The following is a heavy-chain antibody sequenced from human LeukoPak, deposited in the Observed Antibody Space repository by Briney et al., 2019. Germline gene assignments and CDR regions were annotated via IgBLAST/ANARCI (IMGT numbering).Heavy chain of an antibody. V-gene: IGHV3-7*01. CDR3: AKLYGDYYYYYYMDV. CDR2: INQDGSEK. Sequence: GGSLRLSCAASGFTFTTYWMGWVRQAPGKGLEWVANINQDGSEKYYVDSVKGRFTISRDNAQNSLYLHMNSLRAEDTAVYYCAKLYGDYYYYYYMDVWGKGTTVTVSS. CDR1: GFTFTTYW. D-gene: IGHD4-17*01. J-gene: IGHJ6*03.